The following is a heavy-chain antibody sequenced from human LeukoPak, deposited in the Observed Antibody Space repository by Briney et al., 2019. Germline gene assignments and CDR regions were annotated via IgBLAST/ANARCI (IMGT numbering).Heavy chain of an antibody. CDR3: CPGIAAAGAFDI. Sequence: ASVTVSFTASGSTFTVYYMHWVRQAPGQGLEWMGWINPNSGGTNYAQKFQGRVTMTRDTSISTAYMELSRLRSDDTAVYYCCPGIAAAGAFDIWGQGTMVTVSS. CDR2: INPNSGGT. CDR1: GSTFTVYY. J-gene: IGHJ3*02. D-gene: IGHD6-13*01. V-gene: IGHV1-2*02.